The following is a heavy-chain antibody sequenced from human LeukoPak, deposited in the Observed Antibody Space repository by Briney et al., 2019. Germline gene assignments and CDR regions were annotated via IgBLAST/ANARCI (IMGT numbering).Heavy chain of an antibody. Sequence: GGSLRLSCAASGFTFDDYAIHWVRQAPGKGLEWVSGISWNSGSIGYADSVKGRFTISRDNAKNSLYLQMNSLRAEDTALYYCVKDLGATIFGAFDIWGQGTMVTVSS. CDR3: VKDLGATIFGAFDI. J-gene: IGHJ3*02. CDR2: ISWNSGSI. D-gene: IGHD1-26*01. V-gene: IGHV3-9*01. CDR1: GFTFDDYA.